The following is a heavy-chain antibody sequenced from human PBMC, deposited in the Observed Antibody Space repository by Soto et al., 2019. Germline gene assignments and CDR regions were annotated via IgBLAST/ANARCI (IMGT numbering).Heavy chain of an antibody. Sequence: SETLSLTCTFSCASIIGFYWSWIRKSAGKGLEWIGRIYSTGTTDYNPSLKSRVMMSVDTSKKQFSLKLRSVTAADTAVYYCVRDGTKTLRDWFDPWGQGISVTVSS. CDR3: VRDGTKTLRDWFDP. CDR1: CASIIGFY. CDR2: IYSTGTT. V-gene: IGHV4-4*07. D-gene: IGHD1-1*01. J-gene: IGHJ5*02.